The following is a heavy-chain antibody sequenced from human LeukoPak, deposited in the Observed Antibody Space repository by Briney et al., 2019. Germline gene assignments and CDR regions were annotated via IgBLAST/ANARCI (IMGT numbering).Heavy chain of an antibody. Sequence: SETLSLTCTVSGGSISSYYWSWIRQPPGKGLEWIGYIYYSGSTNYNPSLKSRVTISVDTSKNQFSLKLSSVTAADTAVYYCARDRVVVYAFDIWGQGTMVTVSS. CDR1: GGSISSYY. V-gene: IGHV4-59*08. J-gene: IGHJ3*02. D-gene: IGHD2-2*01. CDR3: ARDRVVVYAFDI. CDR2: IYYSGST.